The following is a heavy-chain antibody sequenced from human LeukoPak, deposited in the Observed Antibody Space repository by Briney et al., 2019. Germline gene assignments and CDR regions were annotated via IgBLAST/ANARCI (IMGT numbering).Heavy chain of an antibody. CDR1: GFTFSSYA. V-gene: IGHV3-23*01. CDR3: ARAEGSGSSFDY. D-gene: IGHD3-10*01. Sequence: PGGSLRLSCAASGFTFSSYAMSWVRQAPGKGLEWVSTISGSAESTYYADSVKGRFTISRDNAKNSLYLQMNSLRVEDTAVYYCARAEGSGSSFDYWGQGTLVTVSS. CDR2: ISGSAEST. J-gene: IGHJ4*02.